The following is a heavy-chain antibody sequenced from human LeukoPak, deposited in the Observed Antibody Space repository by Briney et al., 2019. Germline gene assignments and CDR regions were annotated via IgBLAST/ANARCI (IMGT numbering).Heavy chain of an antibody. Sequence: ASVKVSCKVSGYTLTELSMHWVRQAPGKGLEWMGGFDPEDGETIYAQKFQGGVTMTEDTSTDTAYMELSSLRSEDTAVYYCATGLWLSVTRDYWGQGTLVTVSS. D-gene: IGHD4-17*01. CDR1: GYTLTELS. V-gene: IGHV1-24*01. J-gene: IGHJ4*02. CDR2: FDPEDGET. CDR3: ATGLWLSVTRDY.